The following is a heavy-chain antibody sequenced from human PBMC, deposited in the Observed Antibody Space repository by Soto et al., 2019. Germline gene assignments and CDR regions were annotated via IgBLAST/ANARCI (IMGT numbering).Heavy chain of an antibody. CDR3: ARSNYRSGSYGYGLDV. J-gene: IGHJ6*02. CDR2: IYTSGST. D-gene: IGHD3-10*01. Sequence: SETLSLTCAVSGGSLNDYYWSWIRQPAGKGLEWIGRIYTSGSTNYNPSLKSRVTMSVDTSKSQFSLKLSSVTAADTAVYYCARSNYRSGSYGYGLDVWGQGTTVTVYS. V-gene: IGHV4-4*07. CDR1: GGSLNDYY.